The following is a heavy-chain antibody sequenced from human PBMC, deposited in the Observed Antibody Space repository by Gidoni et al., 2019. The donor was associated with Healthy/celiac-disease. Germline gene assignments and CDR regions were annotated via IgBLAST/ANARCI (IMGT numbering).Heavy chain of an antibody. D-gene: IGHD2-15*01. Sequence: QVQLVESGGGVVQPGRSLRLSCAASGFTFSSYAMHWVRQAPGKGLEWVAVISYDGSNKYYADSVKGRFTISRDNSKNTLYLQMNSLRAEDTAVYYCASGHCSGGSCYSPWSLGHEFWGQGTLVTVSS. CDR3: ASGHCSGGSCYSPWSLGHEF. CDR1: GFTFSSYA. CDR2: ISYDGSNK. J-gene: IGHJ4*02. V-gene: IGHV3-30-3*01.